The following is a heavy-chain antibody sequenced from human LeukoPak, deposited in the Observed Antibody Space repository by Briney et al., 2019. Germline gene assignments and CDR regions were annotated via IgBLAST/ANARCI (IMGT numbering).Heavy chain of an antibody. V-gene: IGHV3-48*03. CDR3: ARDRGSTMVRFFDI. J-gene: IGHJ3*02. CDR2: ISSSGSTM. Sequence: GGSLRLSCAASGFIFSSYEMNWVRQGPGQGLEWVSYISSSGSTMDYADSVKGRFTVSRDNAKNSLYLQMNSLRAEDTALYYCARDRGSTMVRFFDIWGQGTVVTVSS. D-gene: IGHD4/OR15-4a*01. CDR1: GFIFSSYE.